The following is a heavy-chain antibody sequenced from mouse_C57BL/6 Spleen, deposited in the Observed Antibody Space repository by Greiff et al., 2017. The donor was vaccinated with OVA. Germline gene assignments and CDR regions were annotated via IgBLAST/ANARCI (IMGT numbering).Heavy chain of an antibody. CDR2: IDPSDSYT. Sequence: QVQLKQPGAELVKPGASVKLSCKASGYTFTSYWMQWVKQRPGQGLEWIGEIDPSDSYTNYNQKFKGKATLTVDTSSSTAYMQLSSLTSEDSAVYYCAREIYWGQGTTLTVSS. CDR3: AREIY. J-gene: IGHJ2*01. V-gene: IGHV1-50*01. CDR1: GYTFTSYW.